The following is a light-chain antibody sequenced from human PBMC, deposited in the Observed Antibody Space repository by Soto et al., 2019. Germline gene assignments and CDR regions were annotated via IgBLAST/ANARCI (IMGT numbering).Light chain of an antibody. J-gene: IGKJ4*01. Sequence: DIQMTQSPSSLSGSVGDRVTITCRASHSVSNYLNWYQQKPGKAPNLLIYGVSSLQSGVPSRFSGNGSGTDFTLTITSLQPEDFASYYCQQTYSTPLTFGGGTKVEIK. CDR3: QQTYSTPLT. CDR2: GVS. V-gene: IGKV1-39*01. CDR1: HSVSNY.